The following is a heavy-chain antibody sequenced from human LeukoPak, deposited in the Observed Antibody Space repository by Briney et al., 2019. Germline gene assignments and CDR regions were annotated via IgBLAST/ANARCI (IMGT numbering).Heavy chain of an antibody. D-gene: IGHD2-21*02. CDR1: GGSFSGYY. J-gene: IGHJ5*02. CDR3: ARGRRVTGPNWFDP. Sequence: SETLSLTCAVYGGSFSGYYWSWIRQPPGKGLEWIGEINQSGSTNYNPSLKSRVPISVDTSKNQFSLNLSSVTPADTAVYSGARGRRVTGPNWFDPWGQGTLVTVSS. V-gene: IGHV4-34*01. CDR2: INQSGST.